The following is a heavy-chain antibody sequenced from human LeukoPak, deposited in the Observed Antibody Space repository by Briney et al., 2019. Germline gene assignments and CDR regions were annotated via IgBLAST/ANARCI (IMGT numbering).Heavy chain of an antibody. V-gene: IGHV3-23*01. CDR2: ISESGGST. J-gene: IGHJ4*02. CDR3: AKQSAGSSTWYSLHFDY. Sequence: GGSLRLSCVVSGFTFSTSAMSWVRQAPGKGLEWVSGISESGGSTYYADSVKGRFTVSRDNSKNTLYLQMNSLRAEDTAVYFCAKQSAGSSTWYSLHFDYWGQGTLATVSS. CDR1: GFTFSTSA. D-gene: IGHD6-13*01.